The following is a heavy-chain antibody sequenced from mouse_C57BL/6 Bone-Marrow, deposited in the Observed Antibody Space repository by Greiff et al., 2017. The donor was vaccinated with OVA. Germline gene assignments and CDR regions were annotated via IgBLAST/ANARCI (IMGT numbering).Heavy chain of an antibody. CDR1: GYTFTTYP. D-gene: IGHD2-3*01. V-gene: IGHV1-47*01. J-gene: IGHJ1*03. CDR3: ARRWLPYWYFDV. CDR2: FHPYNDDT. Sequence: LVESGAELVKPGASVKMSCKASGYTFTTYPIEWMKQNHGKSLEWIGNFHPYNDDTKYNEKFKGKATLTVEKSSSTVYLELSRLTSDDSAVYYCARRWLPYWYFDVWGTGTTVTVSS.